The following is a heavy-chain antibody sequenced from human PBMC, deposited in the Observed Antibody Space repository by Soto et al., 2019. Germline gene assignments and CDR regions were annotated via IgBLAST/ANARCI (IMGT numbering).Heavy chain of an antibody. CDR1: GFTFSSYA. D-gene: IGHD1-26*01. V-gene: IGHV3-30-3*01. Sequence: QVQLVESGGGVVQPGRSLRLSCAASGFTFSSYAMHWVRQAPGKALEWVAVISYDGRNKYYADSVKGRFTISRDNSKNTLYLQMNSLRAEDTAVYSCARDLEVWELQAFAYWGRGTLVTVSS. J-gene: IGHJ4*02. CDR3: ARDLEVWELQAFAY. CDR2: ISYDGRNK.